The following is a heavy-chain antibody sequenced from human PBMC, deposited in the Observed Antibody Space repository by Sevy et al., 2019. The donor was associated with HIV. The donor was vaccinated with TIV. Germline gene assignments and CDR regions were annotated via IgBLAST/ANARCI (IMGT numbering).Heavy chain of an antibody. D-gene: IGHD3-16*01. CDR2: ISFDGSNK. Sequence: GGSLRLSCAASGFTFGSYAMHWVRQAPGKGLEWVAVISFDGSNKYYADSVKGRFTISRDNSKNTLYLQMNSLRAEDTAVYYCARDGGGGPTKVHFDYWGQGTLVTVSS. J-gene: IGHJ4*02. V-gene: IGHV3-30*04. CDR3: ARDGGGGPTKVHFDY. CDR1: GFTFGSYA.